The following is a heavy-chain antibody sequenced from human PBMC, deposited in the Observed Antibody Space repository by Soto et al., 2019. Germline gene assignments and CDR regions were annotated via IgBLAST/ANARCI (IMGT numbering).Heavy chain of an antibody. CDR2: IYYSGST. CDR3: ARRYGSGLDY. J-gene: IGHJ4*02. D-gene: IGHD3-10*01. CDR1: GDSISSYY. Sequence: QVQLQESGPGLVKPSETLSLTCTVSGDSISSYYWSWIRQPPGKGLEWIGYIYYSGSTNYNPSLKSRVTISVDTSKNQFSLKLSSVTAADTAVYYCARRYGSGLDYWGQGTLVTVSS. V-gene: IGHV4-59*08.